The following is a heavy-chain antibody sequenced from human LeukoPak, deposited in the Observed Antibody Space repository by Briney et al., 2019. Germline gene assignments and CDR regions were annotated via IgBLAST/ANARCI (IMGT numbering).Heavy chain of an antibody. V-gene: IGHV1-69*10. CDR3: AREFTAMVGKAPSYFDY. Sequence: SVKVSCKASGGTFSSYAISWVRQAPGQGLEWMGGIIPILGIANYAQKFQGRVTITADKSTSTAYMELSSLRSEDTAVYYCAREFTAMVGKAPSYFDYWGQGTLVTVSS. CDR2: IIPILGIA. CDR1: GGTFSSYA. D-gene: IGHD5-18*01. J-gene: IGHJ4*02.